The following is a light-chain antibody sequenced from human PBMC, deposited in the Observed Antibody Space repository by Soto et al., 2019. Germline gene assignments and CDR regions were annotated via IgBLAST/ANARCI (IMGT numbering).Light chain of an antibody. Sequence: VMTQSPDSLAVSLGEMATINCKSSQSVLSNKQNYLAWFQQKPGQPPKLLIYWASTRESGVPDRFSGTGSATDFTLTISSLQAEDVAVYYCQQYHSDPITFGQGTRLEIK. CDR3: QQYHSDPIT. CDR2: WAS. J-gene: IGKJ5*01. CDR1: QSVLSNKQNY. V-gene: IGKV4-1*01.